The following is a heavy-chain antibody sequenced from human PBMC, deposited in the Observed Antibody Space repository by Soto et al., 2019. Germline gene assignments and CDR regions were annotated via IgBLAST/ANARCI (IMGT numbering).Heavy chain of an antibody. Sequence: QVQLVQSGAEVKKPGASVKVSCKASGYTFTSYGVSWVRQAPGQGLEWLGWISAYNGNTNYAQKLQGRVTMTTDTYTSTTYMELRSLGSDDTAVYYCARTGLGVPADFEYLGQGTLVTVSS. D-gene: IGHD2-2*01. CDR3: ARTGLGVPADFEY. CDR1: GYTFTSYG. V-gene: IGHV1-18*01. CDR2: ISAYNGNT. J-gene: IGHJ4*02.